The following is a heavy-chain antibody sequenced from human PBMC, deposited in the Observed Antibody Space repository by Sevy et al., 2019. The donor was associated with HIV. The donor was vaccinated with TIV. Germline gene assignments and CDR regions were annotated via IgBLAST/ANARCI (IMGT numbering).Heavy chain of an antibody. V-gene: IGHV3-30*18. CDR2: ISYDGSNK. CDR1: GFTFSSYG. J-gene: IGHJ4*02. Sequence: GGSLRLSCAASGFTFSSYGMHWVRQAPGKGLEWVAVISYDGSNKYYADSVKGRFTISRDNSKNTLYLQMNSLRAEDTSVYYCAKARGSYYYFDYWGQGTLVTVSS. CDR3: AKARGSYYYFDY. D-gene: IGHD1-26*01.